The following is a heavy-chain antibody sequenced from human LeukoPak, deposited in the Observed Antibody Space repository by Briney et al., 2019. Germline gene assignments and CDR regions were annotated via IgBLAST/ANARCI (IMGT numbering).Heavy chain of an antibody. D-gene: IGHD3-3*01. Sequence: GRSLRLSCAAPVLPFSSYAMHRVRQAPGKGLGWVAVISYDGSKQYYADSEKGRFTISEVKCKSTVYLQMNSLRAVHTAVYSCARDLGVLRFLEWPGDYGMDVWGQGTTVTVSS. J-gene: IGHJ6*02. CDR3: ARDLGVLRFLEWPGDYGMDV. CDR2: ISYDGSKQ. CDR1: VLPFSSYA. V-gene: IGHV3-30-3*01.